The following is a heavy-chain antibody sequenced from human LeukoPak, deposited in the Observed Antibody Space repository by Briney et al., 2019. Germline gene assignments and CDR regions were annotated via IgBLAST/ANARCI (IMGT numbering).Heavy chain of an antibody. V-gene: IGHV3-7*01. CDR2: IKQDGSEK. CDR1: GFTFTSYG. J-gene: IGHJ4*02. Sequence: ASVKVSCKASGFTFTSYGISWVRQAPGKGLEWVANIKQDGSEKYYVDSVKGRFTISRDNAKNSLYLQMNSLRAEDTAVYYCAKDLYSYGHTAGYWGQGTLVTVSS. CDR3: AKDLYSYGHTAGY. D-gene: IGHD5-18*01.